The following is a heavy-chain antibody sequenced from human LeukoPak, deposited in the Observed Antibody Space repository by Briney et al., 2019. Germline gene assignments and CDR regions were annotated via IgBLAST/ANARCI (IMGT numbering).Heavy chain of an antibody. J-gene: IGHJ5*02. CDR2: IYYSGGT. V-gene: IGHV4-39*07. Sequence: PSGTLSLTCTVSGGSISSSHYYWGWIRQPPGTGLEWIGSIYYSGGTYYNPSLKSRVTISVDTSKNQFSLKLSSVTAADTAVYYCARSPGGVNNWFDPWGQGTLVTVSS. CDR3: ARSPGGVNNWFDP. D-gene: IGHD2-8*01. CDR1: GGSISSSHYY.